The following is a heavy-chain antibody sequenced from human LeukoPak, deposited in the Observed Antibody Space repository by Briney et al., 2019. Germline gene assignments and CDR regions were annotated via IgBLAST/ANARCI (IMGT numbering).Heavy chain of an antibody. Sequence: GSLRLSCAASGFTFSDYYMSWIRQAPGKGLEWVSYISSGGSTIYYADSVKGRFTISRDNAKNSLYLQMNSLRAEDTAVYYCARGRTDYYESSGSFPALGYWGQGTLVTVSS. J-gene: IGHJ4*02. CDR2: ISSGGSTI. CDR3: ARGRTDYYESSGSFPALGY. D-gene: IGHD3-22*01. CDR1: GFTFSDYY. V-gene: IGHV3-11*01.